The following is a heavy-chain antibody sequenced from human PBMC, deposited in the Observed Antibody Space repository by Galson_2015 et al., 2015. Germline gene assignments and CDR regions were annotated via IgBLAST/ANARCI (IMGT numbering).Heavy chain of an antibody. CDR1: GFTFNSYA. CDR2: ISGTGGSR. Sequence: SLRISCEACGFTFNSYAMSWVRQAPGKGLEWVSGISGTGGSRWYAESVKGRFTISRDTSKNTLYLQMNSLRAVDTAVYFCEKEAYFYGSGSYFLDYYYYYYIDVWGTGTTVSVSS. D-gene: IGHD3-10*01. J-gene: IGHJ6*03. CDR3: EKEAYFYGSGSYFLDYYYYYYIDV. V-gene: IGHV3-23*01.